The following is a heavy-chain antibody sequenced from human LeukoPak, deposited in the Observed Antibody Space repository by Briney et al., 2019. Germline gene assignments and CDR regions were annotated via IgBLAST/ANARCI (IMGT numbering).Heavy chain of an antibody. CDR1: GGTSSSYA. CDR2: IIPIFATA. V-gene: IGHV1-69*01. Sequence: RASVKVSCKASGGTSSSYAISWVRQAPGQGLEWMGGIIPIFATANYAQKFQGRVTITADESTSTAYMELSSLRSEDTAVYYCARGPITTRSHFDYWGQGTLVTVSS. CDR3: ARGPITTRSHFDY. J-gene: IGHJ4*02. D-gene: IGHD3-22*01.